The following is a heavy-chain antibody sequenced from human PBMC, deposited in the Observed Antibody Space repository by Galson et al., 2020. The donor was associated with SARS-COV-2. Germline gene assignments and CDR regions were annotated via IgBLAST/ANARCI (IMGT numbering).Heavy chain of an antibody. CDR3: AKDVVVIDWGNAFDI. CDR1: GFTFSSYA. J-gene: IGHJ3*02. Sequence: LSLTCAASGFTFSSYAMSWVRQAPGKGLEWVSAISGSGGSTYYADTVKGRFTISRDNSKNTLYLQMNSRRAEDTAVYYWAKDVVVIDWGNAFDIWGQGTMVTVSS. D-gene: IGHD3-22*01. V-gene: IGHV3-23*01. CDR2: ISGSGGST.